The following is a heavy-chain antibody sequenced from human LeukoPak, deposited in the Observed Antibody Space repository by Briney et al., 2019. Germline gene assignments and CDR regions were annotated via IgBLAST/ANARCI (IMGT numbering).Heavy chain of an antibody. Sequence: KPSETLSLTCAVSGDSISSNYCWRWVRQFPGKGLEWIGEVYRRGSTSYNPSLKSRVVISMDKSKNQYSLNLNSVTAADTAMYYCGRHAYGDSSAAFDIWGQGTMVIVSS. D-gene: IGHD4-17*01. CDR1: GDSISSNYC. J-gene: IGHJ3*02. CDR2: VYRRGST. V-gene: IGHV4-4*02. CDR3: GRHAYGDSSAAFDI.